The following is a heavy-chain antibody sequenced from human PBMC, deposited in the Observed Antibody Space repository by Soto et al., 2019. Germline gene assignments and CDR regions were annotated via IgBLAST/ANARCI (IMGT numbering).Heavy chain of an antibody. CDR2: RNHSLSS. J-gene: IGHJ6*02. V-gene: IGHV4-34*01. CDR3: ARRETIVATISGRYYFYYGMDA. D-gene: IGHD2-15*01. Sequence: SEALSRTRAVYGGSFIGYYWLWIRQPPGKGVECVGERNHSLSSDYNPCLKIGFTISGYTSRNHFALKLSSVTAADPAVYYCARRETIVATISGRYYFYYGMDAWDQGTTVTVSS. CDR1: GGSFIGYY.